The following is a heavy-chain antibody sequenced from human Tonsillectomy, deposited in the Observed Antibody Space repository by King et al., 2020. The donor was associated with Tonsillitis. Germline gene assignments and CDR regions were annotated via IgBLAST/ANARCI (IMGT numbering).Heavy chain of an antibody. D-gene: IGHD3-3*01. Sequence: VQLVESGGGVVQPGRSLRLSCAASGFSFSTYAMHWVRQAPGKGLEWVAVISYDGSNKYYAESVKGRFTMSRDNSNNTLYLQMNRLRVEDTAVHYCARVGGLESDFSYFFYDIDVGGRGTTVTVPS. V-gene: IGHV3-30*04. CDR3: ARVGGLESDFSYFFYDIDV. J-gene: IGHJ6*02. CDR2: ISYDGSNK. CDR1: GFSFSTYA.